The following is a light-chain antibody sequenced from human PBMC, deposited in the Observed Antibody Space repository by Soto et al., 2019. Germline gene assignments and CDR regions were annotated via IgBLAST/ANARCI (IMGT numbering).Light chain of an antibody. J-gene: IGKJ1*01. CDR2: ATS. Sequence: DIQMTQSPSSLSASVGDRVSITCRASQSISTYFSWYQQKPGKAPKVLIYATSTLQSGVPSRFSGRGSGIAFDLTISALQPDDFAIYYCHQGYSYHRTFGEGNKVEVK. V-gene: IGKV1-39*01. CDR3: HQGYSYHRT. CDR1: QSISTY.